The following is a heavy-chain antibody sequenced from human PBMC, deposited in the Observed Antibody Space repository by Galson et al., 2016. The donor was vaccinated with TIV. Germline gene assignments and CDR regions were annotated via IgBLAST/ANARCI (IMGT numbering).Heavy chain of an antibody. CDR1: YW. J-gene: IGHJ6*02. D-gene: IGHD2/OR15-2a*01. CDR3: ARALDYFKSSAYSYRSDFYYYAMDA. Sequence: YWMHWVRQAPGKGPMWVARINGDGSSSDYADSVEGRFTISRDNAKTTLSLQMNSLRAEDTAVYFCARALDYFKSSAYSYRSDFYYYAMDAWGLGTTVTVSS. V-gene: IGHV3-74*01. CDR2: INGDGSSS.